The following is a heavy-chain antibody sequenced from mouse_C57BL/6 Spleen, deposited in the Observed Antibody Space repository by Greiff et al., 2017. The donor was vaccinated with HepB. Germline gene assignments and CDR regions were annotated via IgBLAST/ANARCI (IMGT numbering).Heavy chain of an antibody. CDR3: ANMPFDY. D-gene: IGHD6-5*01. J-gene: IGHJ2*01. V-gene: IGHV1-26*01. Sequence: EVQLQQSGPELVKPGASVKISCKASGYTFTDYYMNWVKQSHGKSLEWIGDINPNNGGTSYNQKFKGKATLTVDKSSSTAYMELRSLTSEDSAVYYCANMPFDYWGQGTTLTVSS. CDR2: INPNNGGT. CDR1: GYTFTDYY.